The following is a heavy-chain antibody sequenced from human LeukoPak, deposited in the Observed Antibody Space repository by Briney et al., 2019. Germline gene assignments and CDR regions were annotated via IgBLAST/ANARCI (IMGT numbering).Heavy chain of an antibody. J-gene: IGHJ5*02. CDR1: GGSISSGGYY. V-gene: IGHV4-31*03. CDR2: IYYSGST. CDR3: ARRSEYHWFDH. Sequence: SQTLSLTCTVSGGSISSGGYYWSWIRQHPGKGLEWIVYIYYSGSTYYNPSLKSRVTISVDTSRIQFSLRLSSVTDADTDVYYCARRSEYHWFDHWGQGTLVTVSS. D-gene: IGHD2-2*01.